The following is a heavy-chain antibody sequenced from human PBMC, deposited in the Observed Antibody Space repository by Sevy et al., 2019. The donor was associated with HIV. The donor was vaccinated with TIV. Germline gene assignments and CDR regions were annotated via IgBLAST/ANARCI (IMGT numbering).Heavy chain of an antibody. Sequence: GGSLRLSCAASEFTFSSYAMSWVRQAPGKGLEWVSSISGSGRYTYYADSVEGRFTISRDNSKNTLYVQMNSLRPEDTAVYYCAKGFCSGGSCPRDYYYYGMDDWGQGTTVTVSS. J-gene: IGHJ6*02. CDR3: AKGFCSGGSCPRDYYYYGMDD. V-gene: IGHV3-23*01. D-gene: IGHD2-15*01. CDR1: EFTFSSYA. CDR2: ISGSGRYT.